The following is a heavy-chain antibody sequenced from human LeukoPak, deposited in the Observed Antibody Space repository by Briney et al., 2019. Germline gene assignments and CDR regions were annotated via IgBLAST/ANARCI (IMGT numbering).Heavy chain of an antibody. Sequence: GSSVKVSCKASGGTFSSYAISWVRQAPGQGLEWMGGIIPIFGTANYAQKFQGRVTITADESTSTAYMELSSLRSEDTAVYYCASPTERLWLPTWDSHYYYYGMDVWGQGTTVTVSS. CDR2: IIPIFGTA. CDR1: GGTFSSYA. D-gene: IGHD2-21*01. CDR3: ASPTERLWLPTWDSHYYYYGMDV. V-gene: IGHV1-69*01. J-gene: IGHJ6*02.